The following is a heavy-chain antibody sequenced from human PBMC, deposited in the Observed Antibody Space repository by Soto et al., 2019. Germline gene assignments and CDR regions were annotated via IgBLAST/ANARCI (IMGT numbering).Heavy chain of an antibody. CDR2: IYHSGST. J-gene: IGHJ4*02. CDR3: ARLRPRCTNGVCSGGYYFDY. D-gene: IGHD2-8*01. V-gene: IGHV4-30-2*01. Sequence: QLQLQESGSGLVKPSQTLSLTCAVSGGSISSDGYSWNWIRQPPGKGLEWIGYIYHSGSTYYSPSLKSRVTISVDRSKYQFSLNLSSVTVADTAIYYCARLRPRCTNGVCSGGYYFDYWGQGTLVTVSS. CDR1: GGSISSDGYS.